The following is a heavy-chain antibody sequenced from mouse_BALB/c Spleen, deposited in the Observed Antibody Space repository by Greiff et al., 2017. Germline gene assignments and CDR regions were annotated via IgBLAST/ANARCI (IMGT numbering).Heavy chain of an antibody. CDR1: GFTFSSYY. V-gene: IGHV5-6-2*01. Sequence: EVQGVESGGGLVKLGGSLKLSCAASGFTFSSYYMSWVRQTPEKRLELVAAINSNGGSTYYPDTVKGRFTISRDNAKNTLYLQMSSLKSEDTALYYCARRVYGYDYWGQGTTLTVSS. J-gene: IGHJ2*01. D-gene: IGHD2-2*01. CDR3: ARRVYGYDY. CDR2: INSNGGST.